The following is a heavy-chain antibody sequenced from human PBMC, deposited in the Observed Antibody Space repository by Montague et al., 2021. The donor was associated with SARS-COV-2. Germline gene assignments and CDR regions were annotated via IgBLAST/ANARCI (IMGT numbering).Heavy chain of an antibody. J-gene: IGHJ6*03. V-gene: IGHV4-4*08. CDR1: GGSISSFY. CDR2: IYTSGST. CDR3: ARGIAATYYYYMDV. Sequence: SETLSLTCTVSGGSISSFYWSWFRQPPGKGLEWIGRIYTSGSTNYNPSLKSRVTISVDTSKNQFFLKLSSVTAADTAVYYCARGIAATYYYYMDVWGKGTTVTVSS. D-gene: IGHD6-13*01.